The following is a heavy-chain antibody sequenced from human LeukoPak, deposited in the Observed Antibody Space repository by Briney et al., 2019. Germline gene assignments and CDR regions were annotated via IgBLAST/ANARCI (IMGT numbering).Heavy chain of an antibody. CDR2: ISGSGGST. CDR1: GLTFSSFA. D-gene: IGHD6-6*01. Sequence: GGSLRLSCAASGLTFSSFAMSWVRQAPGKGLEWVSAISGSGGSTYYADSVKGRFTISRDNSKNTLYLQMNSLRAEDTAVYYCANPPTYSSSGQLDYWGQGTLVTVSS. CDR3: ANPPTYSSSGQLDY. V-gene: IGHV3-23*01. J-gene: IGHJ4*02.